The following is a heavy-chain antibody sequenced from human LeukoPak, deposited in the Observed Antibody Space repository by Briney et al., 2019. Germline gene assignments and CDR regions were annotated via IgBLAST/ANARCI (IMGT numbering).Heavy chain of an antibody. V-gene: IGHV1-46*01. CDR2: INPTGGST. D-gene: IGHD2-2*01. CDR1: GYTFPSYF. J-gene: IGHJ6*02. CDR3: ARGLTHPRTSHSRGGMDV. Sequence: ASVKVSCKASGYTFPSYFMHWVRQAPGQGLEWMGIINPTGGSTTYAQKFQGRVTMTTDTSTSTAYMELRSLRSDDTAVYYCARGLTHPRTSHSRGGMDVWGQGTTVTASS.